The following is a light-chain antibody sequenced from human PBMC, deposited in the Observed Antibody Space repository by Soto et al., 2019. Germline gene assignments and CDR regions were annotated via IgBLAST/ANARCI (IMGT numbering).Light chain of an antibody. J-gene: IGKJ5*01. Sequence: AIRMTQSPSSFSASTGDRVTITCRASQGISSYLAWYQQKPGKAPKLLIYAASTLQSGVPSRFSGSGSGTEFTLTISSLQPEDFATYYCLQHNSYPITFGQGTRLEIK. CDR2: AAS. CDR1: QGISSY. CDR3: LQHNSYPIT. V-gene: IGKV1-8*01.